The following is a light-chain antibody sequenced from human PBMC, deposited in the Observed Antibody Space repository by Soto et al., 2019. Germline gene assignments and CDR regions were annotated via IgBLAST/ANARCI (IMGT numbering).Light chain of an antibody. CDR1: QGINSY. V-gene: IGKV1-9*01. CDR3: QQFNSYPLLFT. J-gene: IGKJ3*01. Sequence: DIQLTQSPSFLSASVGDRVTITCRASQGINSYLAWYQQTPGKAPKLLIYATSTLRTGVPSRFSGSGSGTEFTLTISSLQPEDFATYYCQQFNSYPLLFTFGPGTRVEIK. CDR2: ATS.